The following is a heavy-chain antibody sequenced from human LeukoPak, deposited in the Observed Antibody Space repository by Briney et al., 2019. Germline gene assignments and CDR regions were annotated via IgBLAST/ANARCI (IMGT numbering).Heavy chain of an antibody. J-gene: IGHJ5*02. CDR3: ARQNQWDLGNWFDP. Sequence: PGRSLRLSCTASGFTFGDYAMSWVRQAPGKGLEWVGFIRSKAYGGTTEYAASVKGRFTISRDDSKSIAYLQMNSLKASDTAMYYCARQNQWDLGNWFDPWGQGTLVTVSS. V-gene: IGHV3-49*04. CDR1: GFTFGDYA. CDR2: IRSKAYGGTT. D-gene: IGHD1-26*01.